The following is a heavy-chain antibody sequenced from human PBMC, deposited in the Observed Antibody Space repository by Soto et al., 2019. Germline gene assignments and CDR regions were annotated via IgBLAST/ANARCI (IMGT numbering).Heavy chain of an antibody. Sequence: QVQLVQSGAEVKKPGASVKVSCKASGFTFDTHGISWVRQAPGQGLEWMGGISYNGETDHAQKFQDRVTMTTDTATSTAHMELRSLRSDDTAVYYCARAVVATHFDYWGQGTPVTVSS. J-gene: IGHJ4*02. CDR1: GFTFDTHG. V-gene: IGHV1-18*01. CDR2: ISYNGET. CDR3: ARAVVATHFDY. D-gene: IGHD5-12*01.